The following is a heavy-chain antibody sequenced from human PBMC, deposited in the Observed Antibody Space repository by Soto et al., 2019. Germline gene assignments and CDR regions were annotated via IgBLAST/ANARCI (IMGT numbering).Heavy chain of an antibody. D-gene: IGHD6-19*01. CDR1: YGSVSSGSYY. CDR3: ARGIEGWYQGRYYYGMDV. J-gene: IGHJ6*02. V-gene: IGHV4-61*01. CDR2: IYYSGST. Sequence: SQPLSVTCTVSYGSVSSGSYYWSCIKQPPLKVLEWIGYIYYSGSTNYNPSLKSRVTISVDTSKNQFSLKLSSVTAADTAVYYCARGIEGWYQGRYYYGMDVWGQGTTVTVSS.